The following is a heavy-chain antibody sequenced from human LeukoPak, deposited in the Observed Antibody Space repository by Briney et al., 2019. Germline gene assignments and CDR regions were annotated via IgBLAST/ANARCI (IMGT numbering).Heavy chain of an antibody. CDR1: GDSVSSNSVA. CDR3: ARQAYRRFDP. CDR2: TYYTSKWNN. V-gene: IGHV6-1*01. J-gene: IGHJ5*02. Sequence: SQTLSLTCAISGDSVSSNSVAWNWFRQSPSRGLEWLGRTYYTSKWNNDYAASVQSRIAVNPDTSKNQFSLHLNSVTPEDTAVYYCARQAYRRFDPWGQGTLVTVSS.